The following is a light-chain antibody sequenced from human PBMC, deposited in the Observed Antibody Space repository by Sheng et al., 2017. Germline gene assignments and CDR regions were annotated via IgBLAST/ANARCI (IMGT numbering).Light chain of an antibody. J-gene: IGKJ4*01. Sequence: EILMTQSPATLSLSPGERATLSCRASQTIGSNLAWYQQKPGQAPRLLIYDASNRATGIPARFSGSGSGTDFTLTISSLEPEDFVVYYCQQRRNWPLTFGGGTKVEIK. CDR2: DAS. CDR3: QQRRNWPLT. V-gene: IGKV3-11*01. CDR1: QTIGSN.